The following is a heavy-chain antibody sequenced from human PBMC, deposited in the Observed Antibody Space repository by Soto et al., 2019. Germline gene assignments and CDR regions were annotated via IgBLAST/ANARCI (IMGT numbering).Heavy chain of an antibody. V-gene: IGHV5-51*01. CDR1: GGSLTSYW. CDR2: IYPGNSDT. CDR3: ARRLGYGYKSTWAAMDV. Sequence: RQAVTISFESSGGSLTSYWSAWVRQLPGKGLEWVGIIYPGNSDTRYGPSFQGQVTSSADRSMNTAYLQWSGLRASDTATYYCARRLGYGYKSTWAAMDVWGLGTTVTVSS. J-gene: IGHJ6*02. D-gene: IGHD3-16*01.